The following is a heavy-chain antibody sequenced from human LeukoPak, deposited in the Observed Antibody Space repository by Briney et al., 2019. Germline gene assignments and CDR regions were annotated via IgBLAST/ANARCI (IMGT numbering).Heavy chain of an antibody. Sequence: GGSLRLSCVASGFPFSSYWMTWVRQAPGKGLEWVANINQDGSKKSYVDSVKGRFTISRDNAKNSLYLQMNSLRAEDTAIYYCTRVGYIDEGIDHWGQGTLVTVSS. V-gene: IGHV3-7*04. CDR2: INQDGSKK. CDR1: GFPFSSYW. D-gene: IGHD5-24*01. J-gene: IGHJ4*02. CDR3: TRVGYIDEGIDH.